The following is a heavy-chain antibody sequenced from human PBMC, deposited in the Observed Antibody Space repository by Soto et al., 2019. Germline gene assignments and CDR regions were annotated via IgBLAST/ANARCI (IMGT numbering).Heavy chain of an antibody. Sequence: GGSLRLSCAASGFTFSNYAMSWVRQAPGKGLEWVSAISGSGGSTYYADSVKGRFTISRDNSKNTLYLQMNSLRAEDTAVYYCLKVAGFYPTWFDPWGQRNVVTVSA. J-gene: IGHJ5*02. CDR2: ISGSGGST. CDR1: GFTFSNYA. V-gene: IGHV3-23*01. CDR3: LKVAGFYPTWFDP. D-gene: IGHD3-3*01.